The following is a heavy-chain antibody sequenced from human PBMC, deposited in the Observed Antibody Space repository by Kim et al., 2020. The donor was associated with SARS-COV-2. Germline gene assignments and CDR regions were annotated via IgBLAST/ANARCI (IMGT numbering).Heavy chain of an antibody. Sequence: TYYNPSLKSRVTISVDTSKNQFSLKLSSVTAADTAVYYCARLRYGDALEYWGQGTLVTVSS. CDR3: ARLRYGDALEY. CDR2: T. D-gene: IGHD4-17*01. V-gene: IGHV4-39*01. J-gene: IGHJ4*02.